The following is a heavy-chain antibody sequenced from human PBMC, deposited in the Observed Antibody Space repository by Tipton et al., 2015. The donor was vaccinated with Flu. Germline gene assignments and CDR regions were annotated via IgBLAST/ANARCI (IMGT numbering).Heavy chain of an antibody. V-gene: IGHV3-7*01. D-gene: IGHD3-16*01. CDR3: VRFAGGS. CDR1: GFPFSDFW. CDR2: INQDGSEK. J-gene: IGHJ5*02. Sequence: GSLRLSCAASGFPFSDFWMHWVRQAPGKGLEWVAHINQDGSEKNYVDSVKGRFTISRDNAKNSLYLQMNSLRADDTALYYCVRFAGGSWGQGTLVTVSS.